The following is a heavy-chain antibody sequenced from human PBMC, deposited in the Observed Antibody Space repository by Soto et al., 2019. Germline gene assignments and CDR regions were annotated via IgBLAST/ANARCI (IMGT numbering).Heavy chain of an antibody. CDR3: ARDEGATGRASHFDY. J-gene: IGHJ4*02. D-gene: IGHD1-1*01. CDR2: IIPIFGTA. Sequence: ASVKVSCKASGGTFSRFAISWVRQAPGQGLEWMGGIIPIFGTAHYAQKFQGTVTITADESTSTAYMELSSLRSEDTAVYYCARDEGATGRASHFDYWGQGTLVTVSS. CDR1: GGTFSRFA. V-gene: IGHV1-69*13.